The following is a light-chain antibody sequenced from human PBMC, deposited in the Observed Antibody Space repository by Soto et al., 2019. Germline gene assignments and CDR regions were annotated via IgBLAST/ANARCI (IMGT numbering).Light chain of an antibody. CDR3: QQYNNWSPYT. CDR2: GAS. J-gene: IGKJ2*01. CDR1: QSVSSS. V-gene: IGKV3-15*01. Sequence: EIVMTQSPATLSVSPGERATLSCRASQSVSSSLAWYQQKPGQAPRLLIYGASTRATGIPARFSGSGSGTEFTLTISSRQSEDFAAYYCQQYNNWSPYTFGQGTKLEIK.